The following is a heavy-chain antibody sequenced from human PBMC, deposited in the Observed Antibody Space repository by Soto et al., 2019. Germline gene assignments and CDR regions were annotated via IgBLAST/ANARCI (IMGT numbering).Heavy chain of an antibody. CDR3: VRDRPGSQQYFDS. V-gene: IGHV3-74*01. D-gene: IGHD3-10*01. CDR2: INTDGSDT. Sequence: EVQLVESGGGLAQPGGSLRLSCAASGFIFSSDWMHWVRQAPGKGLVWVSRINTDGSDTIYADSVKGRFTISRDNAKNTVYLQMNSLRDEDTAVYYCVRDRPGSQQYFDSWGQGNMVTVSS. J-gene: IGHJ4*02. CDR1: GFIFSSDW.